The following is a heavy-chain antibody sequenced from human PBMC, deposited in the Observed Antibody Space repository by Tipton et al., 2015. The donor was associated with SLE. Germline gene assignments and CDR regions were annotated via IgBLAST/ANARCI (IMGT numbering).Heavy chain of an antibody. CDR3: ARDLGSSAFDP. Sequence: SLRLSCAASGFTFSSYAMSWVRQAPGKGLEWVSVIYSGGTTYYADSARGRFTISRDNSQNTVFLQMNSLTTDDTAVYYCARDLGSSAFDPWGQGTLVTVSS. V-gene: IGHV3-66*02. CDR1: GFTFSSYA. J-gene: IGHJ5*02. D-gene: IGHD1-26*01. CDR2: IYSGGTT.